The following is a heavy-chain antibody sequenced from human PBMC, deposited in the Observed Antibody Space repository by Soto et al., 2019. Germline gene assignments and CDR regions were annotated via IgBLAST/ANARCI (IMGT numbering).Heavy chain of an antibody. J-gene: IGHJ6*03. V-gene: IGHV4-39*01. D-gene: IGHD3-10*01. CDR1: GGSISSSSYY. CDR2: IYYSGST. Sequence: SETLSLTCTVSGGSISSSSYYWGWIRQPPGKGLEWIGSIYYSGSTYYNPSLKSRVTISVDTSKNQFSLKLSSVTAADTAVYYCARVKYYYGSGRTFYYYMDVWGKGTTVTVSS. CDR3: ARVKYYYGSGRTFYYYMDV.